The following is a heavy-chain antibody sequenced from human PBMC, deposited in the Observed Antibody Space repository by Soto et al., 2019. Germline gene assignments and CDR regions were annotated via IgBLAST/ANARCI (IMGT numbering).Heavy chain of an antibody. CDR1: GYTFTNYG. CDR2: ISAYNGNT. D-gene: IGHD3-10*01. Sequence: ASVKVSCKASGYTFTNYGISWVRHAPGQGLEWMGWISAYNGNTKYAQKLQGRVTMTTDTSTSTAYMELRSLRSDDTAVYYCARGVGSGSYYNQYNWFDPWGRGTLVTVSS. J-gene: IGHJ5*02. CDR3: ARGVGSGSYYNQYNWFDP. V-gene: IGHV1-18*01.